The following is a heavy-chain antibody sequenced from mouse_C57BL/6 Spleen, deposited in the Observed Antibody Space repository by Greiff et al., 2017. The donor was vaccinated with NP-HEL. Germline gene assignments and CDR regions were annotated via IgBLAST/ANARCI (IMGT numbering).Heavy chain of an antibody. CDR3: TLRGSTVVAPDY. CDR1: GFNIKDDY. J-gene: IGHJ2*01. Sequence: VQLQQSGAELVRPGASVKLSCTASGFNIKDDYMHWVKQRPEQGLEWIGWIDPENGDTEYASKFQGKATITADTSSNTAYLQLSSLTSEDTAVYYCTLRGSTVVAPDYWGQGTTLTVSS. CDR2: IDPENGDT. D-gene: IGHD1-1*01. V-gene: IGHV14-4*01.